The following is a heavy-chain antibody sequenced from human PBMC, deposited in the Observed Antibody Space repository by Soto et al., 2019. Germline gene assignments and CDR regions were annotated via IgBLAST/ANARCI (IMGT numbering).Heavy chain of an antibody. D-gene: IGHD3-22*01. CDR1: GFTFSSYA. J-gene: IGHJ6*02. CDR3: AKGHYYDSSGYPYYGMDV. Sequence: EVQLLESGGGLVQPGGSLRLSCAASGFTFSSYAMSWVRQAPGKGLEWVSAISGSGGSTYYADSVKGRFTISRDNSKNTLYLQMNSLRAEDTAVYYCAKGHYYDSSGYPYYGMDVWGQGTTVTVSS. CDR2: ISGSGGST. V-gene: IGHV3-23*01.